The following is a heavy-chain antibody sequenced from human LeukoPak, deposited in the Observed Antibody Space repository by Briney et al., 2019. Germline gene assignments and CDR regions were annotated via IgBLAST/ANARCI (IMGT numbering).Heavy chain of an antibody. Sequence: ASVKVSCKVSGYTLTELSMHWVRQAPGKGLEWMGGFDPEDGETIYAQKFQGRVTMTEDTSTDTAYMELSSLRSEDTAVYYCATANMVYYYGSGSYYPWGQGTLVTVSS. J-gene: IGHJ5*02. V-gene: IGHV1-24*01. D-gene: IGHD3-10*01. CDR1: GYTLTELS. CDR3: ATANMVYYYGSGSYYP. CDR2: FDPEDGET.